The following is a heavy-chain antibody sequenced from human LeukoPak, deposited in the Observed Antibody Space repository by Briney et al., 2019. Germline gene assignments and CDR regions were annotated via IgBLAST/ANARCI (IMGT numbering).Heavy chain of an antibody. D-gene: IGHD2-2*01. V-gene: IGHV3-7*01. Sequence: QPGGSLRLSCAASGFTFSSYWMSWVRQAPGKGLEWVANIKQDGSEKYYVDSVKGRFTISRDNAKNSLYLQMNSLRAEDTAVYYCAKWAYCSSTSCETGFDPWGQGTLVTVSS. CDR3: AKWAYCSSTSCETGFDP. J-gene: IGHJ5*02. CDR1: GFTFSSYW. CDR2: IKQDGSEK.